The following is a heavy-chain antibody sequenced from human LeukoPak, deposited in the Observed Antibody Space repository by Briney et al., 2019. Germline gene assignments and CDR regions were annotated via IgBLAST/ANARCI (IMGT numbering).Heavy chain of an antibody. CDR2: IHYSGST. Sequence: PSETLSLTCTVSGGSISSSFSYWGWIRQPPGKGLEWIGNIHYSGSTYYSPSLKSRVTMTVDTSKNLFSLKLTSVTAADTALYYCARADYYDSSGYPFDYWGQGTLVTVSS. J-gene: IGHJ4*02. CDR3: ARADYYDSSGYPFDY. CDR1: GGSISSSFSY. V-gene: IGHV4-39*07. D-gene: IGHD3-22*01.